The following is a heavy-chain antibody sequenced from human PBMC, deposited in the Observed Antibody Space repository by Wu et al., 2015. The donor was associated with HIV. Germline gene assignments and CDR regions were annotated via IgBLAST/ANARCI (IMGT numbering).Heavy chain of an antibody. CDR1: GYTFTGYY. V-gene: IGHV1-2*02. CDR3: AGLDHRYYYGSGSYYNASFDP. J-gene: IGHJ5*02. D-gene: IGHD3-10*01. CDR2: INPNSGGT. Sequence: QVQLVQSGAEVKKPGASVKVSCKASGYTFTGYYMHWVRQAPGQGLEWMGWINPNSGGTNYAQKFQGRVTMTRDTSISTAYMELSRLRSDDTAVYYCAGLDHRYYYGSGSYYNASFDPWGQGTLVTVSS.